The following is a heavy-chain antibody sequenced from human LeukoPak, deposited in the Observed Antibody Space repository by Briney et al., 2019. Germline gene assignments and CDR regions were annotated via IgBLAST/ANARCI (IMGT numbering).Heavy chain of an antibody. J-gene: IGHJ4*02. CDR3: AKDDSRHLYSSSPKWFDY. D-gene: IGHD6-6*01. V-gene: IGHV3-23*01. CDR2: ISGSGGST. Sequence: GGSLRLSCAASGFTFSSYAMSWVRQAPGKGLEWVSAISGSGGSTYYADSVKGRFTISRDNCKNTLYLQMNSLRAEDTAVYYCAKDDSRHLYSSSPKWFDYWGQGTLVTVSS. CDR1: GFTFSSYA.